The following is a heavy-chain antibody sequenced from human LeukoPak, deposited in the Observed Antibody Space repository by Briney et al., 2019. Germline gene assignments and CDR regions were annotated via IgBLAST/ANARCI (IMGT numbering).Heavy chain of an antibody. CDR1: GFAFSTYT. D-gene: IGHD4-23*01. Sequence: GGSLRLSCAASGFAFSTYTMHWVRQPPGKGLEWVAVISIGGNIKYYADSVKGRFTISRDNSKNTLYLQMNSLRAEDTAVYYCAKDLRGYGGKEDYWGQGTLVTVSS. CDR3: AKDLRGYGGKEDY. V-gene: IGHV3-30-3*01. CDR2: ISIGGNIK. J-gene: IGHJ4*02.